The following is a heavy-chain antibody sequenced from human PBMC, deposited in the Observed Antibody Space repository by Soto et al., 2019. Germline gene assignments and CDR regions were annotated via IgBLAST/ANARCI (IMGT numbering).Heavy chain of an antibody. V-gene: IGHV4-31*03. Sequence: SSETLSLTCTVSGGSISSGGYYWSWIRQHPGKGLEWIGYIYYSGSTYYNPSLKSRVTISVDTSKNQFSLKLSSVTAADTAVYYCARDRGGSPDHLKNWFDPWGQGTLVTVSS. CDR1: GGSISSGGYY. CDR3: ARDRGGSPDHLKNWFDP. D-gene: IGHD1-26*01. CDR2: IYYSGST. J-gene: IGHJ5*02.